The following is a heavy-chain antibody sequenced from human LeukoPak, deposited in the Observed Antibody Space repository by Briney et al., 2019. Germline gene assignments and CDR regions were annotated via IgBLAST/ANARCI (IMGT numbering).Heavy chain of an antibody. Sequence: PTLVNPTQTLTLTCSLSGVSLSTSGVGVGWIRQPPGKALEWLALIYWDDDSRYSPSLKSRLTIAKDTSKNQVVLTLTNMDSVDTATYYCAHSQVFSYGSFHDAYDIWGLGMLVTVSS. J-gene: IGHJ3*02. CDR3: AHSQVFSYGSFHDAYDI. CDR1: GVSLSTSGVG. D-gene: IGHD5-18*01. CDR2: IYWDDDS. V-gene: IGHV2-5*02.